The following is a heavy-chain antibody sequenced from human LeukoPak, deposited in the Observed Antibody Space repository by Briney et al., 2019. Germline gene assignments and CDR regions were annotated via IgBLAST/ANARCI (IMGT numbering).Heavy chain of an antibody. CDR2: IIPIFGTA. CDR1: GGTFSSYA. Sequence: GASVKVSCKASGGTFSSYAISWVRQAPGQGLEWMGGIIPIFGTANYAQKFRGRVTITADESTSTAYMELSSLRSEDTAVYYCARVEIVGTPPDYWGQGTLVTVSS. J-gene: IGHJ4*02. D-gene: IGHD5-12*01. V-gene: IGHV1-69*13. CDR3: ARVEIVGTPPDY.